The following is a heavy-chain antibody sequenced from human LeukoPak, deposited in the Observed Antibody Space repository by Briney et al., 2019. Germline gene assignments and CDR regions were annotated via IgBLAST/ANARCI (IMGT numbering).Heavy chain of an antibody. V-gene: IGHV3-30-3*01. CDR3: ARDRQAFDI. CDR1: GFTFSTYA. Sequence: GRSLRLSCEASGFTFSTYAMHWVRQAPGKGLEWVAVISYDGSDQYYAESVKGRCTISRDNSKNTLYLQMNSLRAEDTAVYYCARDRQAFDIWGQGTMVTVSS. CDR2: ISYDGSDQ. J-gene: IGHJ3*02.